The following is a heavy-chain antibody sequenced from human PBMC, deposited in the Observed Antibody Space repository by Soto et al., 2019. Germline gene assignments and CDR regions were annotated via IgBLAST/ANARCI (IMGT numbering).Heavy chain of an antibody. J-gene: IGHJ5*02. CDR1: GYRFTGAW. CDR3: AMRRDGRTDVCGQLAA. Sequence: EALNLSCKRSGYRFTGAWIAWVRQMPGKDLQWMGVIYPGDSETRYSPSFQGQVTLSADTSINTAYLQWSSLKASDSAMYFCAMRRDGRTDVCGQLAAWGQGTSVTGSS. V-gene: IGHV5-51*01. D-gene: IGHD2-8*01. CDR2: IYPGDSET.